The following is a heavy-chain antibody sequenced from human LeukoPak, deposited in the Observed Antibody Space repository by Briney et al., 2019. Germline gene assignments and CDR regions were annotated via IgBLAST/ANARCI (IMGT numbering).Heavy chain of an antibody. CDR3: AKGGSYRSQPYFDY. Sequence: GGSLRLSCAASGFTFSSYGMHWVRQAQGKGLEWVAFIRYDGSNKYYADSVKGRFTISRDNSKNTVYLQMNSLRAEDTAVYYCAKGGSYRSQPYFDYWGQGTPVTVSS. V-gene: IGHV3-30*02. D-gene: IGHD3-16*02. CDR1: GFTFSSYG. J-gene: IGHJ4*02. CDR2: IRYDGSNK.